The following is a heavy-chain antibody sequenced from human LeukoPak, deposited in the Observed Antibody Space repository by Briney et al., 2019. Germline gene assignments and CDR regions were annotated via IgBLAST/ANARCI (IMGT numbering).Heavy chain of an antibody. D-gene: IGHD6-13*01. CDR1: GFTFSSYG. V-gene: IGHV3-21*01. CDR3: ARGALAAAGTWFDP. CDR2: ISSSSSYI. J-gene: IGHJ5*02. Sequence: GGSLRLSCAASGFTFSSYGMNWVRQAPGKGLEWVSSISSSSSYIYYADSVKGRFTISRDNAKNSLYLQMNSLRAEDTAVYYCARGALAAAGTWFDPWGQGTLVTVSS.